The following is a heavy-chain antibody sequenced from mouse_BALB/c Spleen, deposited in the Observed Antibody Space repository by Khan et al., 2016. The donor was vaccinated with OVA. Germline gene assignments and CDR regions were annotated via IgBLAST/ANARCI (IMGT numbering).Heavy chain of an antibody. D-gene: IGHD1-1*01. J-gene: IGHJ4*01. Sequence: QVQLKQSGPELKKPGETVKISCKASGYTFTNYGMNWVKQAPGKGLKWMGWIYTYTGETTYADDFKGRFAFSLDTSASTAYLQINNLTNEDTATYVCARGGSRAIDYWGQGTSVTVSS. CDR2: IYTYTGET. V-gene: IGHV9-3-1*01. CDR3: ARGGSRAIDY. CDR1: GYTFTNYG.